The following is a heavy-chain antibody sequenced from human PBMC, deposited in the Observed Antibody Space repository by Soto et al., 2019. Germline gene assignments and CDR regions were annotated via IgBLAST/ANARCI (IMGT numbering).Heavy chain of an antibody. CDR3: GRGVTVEEVITLHFDY. CDR2: IIPIFGTA. J-gene: IGHJ4*02. V-gene: IGHV1-69*12. Sequence: QVQLVQSGAEVKKPGSSVKVSCKASGGTFSSYAISWVRQAPGQGLEWMGGIIPIFGTANYAQKFQGRVTITADESTSTAYMELSSLRSEDTAVYYCGRGVTVEEVITLHFDYWGPGTLVTVSS. D-gene: IGHD3-22*01. CDR1: GGTFSSYA.